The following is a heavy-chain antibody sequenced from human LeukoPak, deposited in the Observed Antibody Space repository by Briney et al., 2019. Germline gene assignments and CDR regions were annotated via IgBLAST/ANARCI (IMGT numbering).Heavy chain of an antibody. D-gene: IGHD3-10*01. V-gene: IGHV3-23*01. J-gene: IGHJ5*02. CDR2: ISGSGGST. Sequence: PGGSLRLSCAASGFTFSSYAMSWVRQAPGKGLEWVSAISGSGGSTYYADSVKGRFTISRDNSKNTLYLQMNSLRAEDTAVYYCATTPPVSFGGYNWFDPWGQGTLVTVSS. CDR3: ATTPPVSFGGYNWFDP. CDR1: GFTFSSYA.